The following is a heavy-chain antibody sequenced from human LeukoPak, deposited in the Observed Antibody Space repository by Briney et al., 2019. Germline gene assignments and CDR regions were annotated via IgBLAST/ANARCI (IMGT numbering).Heavy chain of an antibody. J-gene: IGHJ4*02. V-gene: IGHV1-3*03. CDR2: INAGNGNT. CDR3: ARRGIGSGWIAFDY. CDR1: GYTFSGNF. Sequence: ASVKVSCKASGYTFSGNFMHWVRQAPGQRLEWMGWINAGNGNTKYSQEFQGRVTITRDTSASTAYMELSSLRSEDMAVYYCARRGIGSGWIAFDYWGQGTLVTVSS. D-gene: IGHD6-19*01.